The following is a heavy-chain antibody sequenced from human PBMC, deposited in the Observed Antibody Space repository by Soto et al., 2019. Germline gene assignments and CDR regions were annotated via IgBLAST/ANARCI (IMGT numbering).Heavy chain of an antibody. J-gene: IGHJ4*02. Sequence: GGSLRLSCAAPGFTFSSYEMNWVRQAPGKGLEWVSYISSSGSTIYYADSVKGRFTISRDNAKNSLYLQMNSLRAEDTAVYYCARVEAVTTFDYWGQGTLVTVSS. CDR1: GFTFSSYE. CDR2: ISSSGSTI. CDR3: ARVEAVTTFDY. V-gene: IGHV3-48*03. D-gene: IGHD4-17*01.